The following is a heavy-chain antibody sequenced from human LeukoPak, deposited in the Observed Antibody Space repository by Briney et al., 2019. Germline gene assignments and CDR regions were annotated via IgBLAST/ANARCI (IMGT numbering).Heavy chain of an antibody. CDR2: ISYDGSNK. CDR3: ARDQKWRLPVGGYYFDY. CDR1: GFTFSSYA. Sequence: GGSLRLSCAASGFTFSSYAMHWVRQAPCKGLEWVAVISYDGSNKYYADSVKGRFTISRDNSKNTLYLQMNSLRAEDTAVYYCARDQKWRLPVGGYYFDYWGQGTLVTVSS. V-gene: IGHV3-30-3*01. D-gene: IGHD5-24*01. J-gene: IGHJ4*02.